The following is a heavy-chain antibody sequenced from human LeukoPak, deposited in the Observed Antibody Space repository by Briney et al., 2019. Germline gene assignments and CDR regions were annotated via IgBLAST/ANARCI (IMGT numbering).Heavy chain of an antibody. CDR2: ITSSSSSI. V-gene: IGHV3-48*04. J-gene: IGHJ4*02. CDR3: ATVHDSSLDY. D-gene: IGHD1-1*01. Sequence: GGSLRLSCAASGFTFSSYSMNWVRQAPGKGLEWLSYITSSSSSIYYADSVKGRFTISRDNAKNSLYLQMNSLRAEDTAVYYCATVHDSSLDYWGQGTLVTVSS. CDR1: GFTFSSYS.